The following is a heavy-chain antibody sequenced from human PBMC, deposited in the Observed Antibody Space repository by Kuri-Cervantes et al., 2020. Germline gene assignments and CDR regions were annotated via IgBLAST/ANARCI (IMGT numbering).Heavy chain of an antibody. CDR2: MNPNSGNT. CDR1: GYTFTSYD. Sequence: ASVKVPCKASGYTFTSYDINWVRQATGQGLEWMGWMNPNSGNTNYAQKLQGRVTMTTDTSTSTAYMELRSLRSDDTAVYYCARSNHLYCGGDCYSDYWGQGTLVTVSS. D-gene: IGHD2-21*01. CDR3: ARSNHLYCGGDCYSDY. J-gene: IGHJ4*01. V-gene: IGHV1-18*01.